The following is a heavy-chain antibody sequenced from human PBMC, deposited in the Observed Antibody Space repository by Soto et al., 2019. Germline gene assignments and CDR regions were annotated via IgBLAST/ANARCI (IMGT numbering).Heavy chain of an antibody. Sequence: EVQLLESGGGLVQPGGSLRLSCAASGFTFSSYAMSWVRQAPGKGLEWVSAISGSGGSTYYADSVKGRFTISRDNSKNTLYLQMNSLRAEDTVVYYCAKSPFKVWEEYYMDVWGKGTTVTVSS. CDR1: GFTFSSYA. V-gene: IGHV3-23*01. J-gene: IGHJ6*03. CDR2: ISGSGGST. CDR3: AKSPFKVWEEYYMDV. D-gene: IGHD1-26*01.